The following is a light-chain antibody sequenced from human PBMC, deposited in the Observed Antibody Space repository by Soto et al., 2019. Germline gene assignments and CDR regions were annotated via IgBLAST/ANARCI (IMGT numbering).Light chain of an antibody. J-gene: IGKJ1*01. CDR1: QDIGTW. V-gene: IGKV1-5*03. Sequence: DIQMTQSPSTLSASVGDRVTITCRASQDIGTWLAWYQQKPEKAPKVLIYRASHLESGVPSRFSGSGSGTEFTLTIRSLQPDDFATYYCKHYNSYSEAVGQGTKVDIK. CDR3: KHYNSYSEA. CDR2: RAS.